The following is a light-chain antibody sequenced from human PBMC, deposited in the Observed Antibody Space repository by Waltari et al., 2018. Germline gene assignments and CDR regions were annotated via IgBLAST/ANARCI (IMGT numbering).Light chain of an antibody. CDR2: EDY. V-gene: IGLV6-57*01. J-gene: IGLJ3*02. Sequence: FMLTQPHSVSESPGKTVTISCTRSSGSIASNFVQWFQQRPGSSPTTVIYEDYQRPSTGAVRFSGSIDSTSNSASLSNAGLQTADEADYYFQSYESNNHGVFGGGTKLTVL. CDR3: QSYESNNHGV. CDR1: SGSIASNF.